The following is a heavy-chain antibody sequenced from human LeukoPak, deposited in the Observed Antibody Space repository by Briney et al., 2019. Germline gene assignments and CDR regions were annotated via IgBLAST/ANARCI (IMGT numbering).Heavy chain of an antibody. D-gene: IGHD3-10*01. CDR1: GGSISSGGYY. CDR3: ARAMVRGVVKFDY. V-gene: IGHV4-31*03. Sequence: PSQTLSLTCTVSGGSISSGGYYWSWIRQHPGKGLEWIGYIYYSGSTYYNPSLKSRVTISVDTSKNQFSLKLSSVTAADTAMYYCARAMVRGVVKFDYWGQGTLVTVSS. CDR2: IYYSGST. J-gene: IGHJ4*02.